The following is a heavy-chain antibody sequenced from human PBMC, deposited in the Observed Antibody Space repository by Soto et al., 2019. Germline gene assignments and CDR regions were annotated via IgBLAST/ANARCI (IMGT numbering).Heavy chain of an antibody. D-gene: IGHD6-19*01. V-gene: IGHV3-33*01. Sequence: GGSLRLACAASGFTFSTYGFNWVRQAPGKGLEWVAVIWYDGNTKYYADSVKGRFTISRDNSKNTLYLQMNSLTAEDTAVYYCARPLVAPVAGPYYYGMDVWGQGTTVTVSS. CDR2: IWYDGNTK. J-gene: IGHJ6*02. CDR3: ARPLVAPVAGPYYYGMDV. CDR1: GFTFSTYG.